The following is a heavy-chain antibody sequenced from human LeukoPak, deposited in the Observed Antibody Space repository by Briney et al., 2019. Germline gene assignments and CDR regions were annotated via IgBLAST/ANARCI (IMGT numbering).Heavy chain of an antibody. V-gene: IGHV3-30*18. J-gene: IGHJ4*02. CDR1: GFTFSSYG. Sequence: GGSLRLSCAASGFTFSSYGMHWVRLAPGKGLEWVAVISYDGSNKYYADSVKGRFTISRDNSKNTLYLQMNSLRAEDTAVYYCAKGIRGYSYGFDYWGQGTLVTVSS. D-gene: IGHD5-18*01. CDR3: AKGIRGYSYGFDY. CDR2: ISYDGSNK.